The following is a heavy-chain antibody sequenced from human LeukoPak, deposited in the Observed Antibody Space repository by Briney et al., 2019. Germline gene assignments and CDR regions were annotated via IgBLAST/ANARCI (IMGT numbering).Heavy chain of an antibody. CDR3: ATAVYSSSSQWDYYYMDV. Sequence: GASVKVSCKASGGTFSSYAISWVRQAPGQGLEWRGGIIPIFGTANYAQKFQGRVTITTDESTSTAYMELSSLRSEDTAAYYCATAVYSSSSQWDYYYMDVWGKGTTVTVSS. CDR2: IIPIFGTA. D-gene: IGHD6-6*01. CDR1: GGTFSSYA. J-gene: IGHJ6*03. V-gene: IGHV1-69*05.